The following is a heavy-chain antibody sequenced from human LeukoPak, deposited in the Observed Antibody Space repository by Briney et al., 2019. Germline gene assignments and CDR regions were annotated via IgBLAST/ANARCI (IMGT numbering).Heavy chain of an antibody. CDR1: GFTFDDYG. V-gene: IGHV3-20*04. D-gene: IGHD4-23*01. Sequence: GGSLRLSCAASGFTFDDYGMNWVRQAPGKGLEWVSGINWNGGSTGYADSVKGRFTISRDNAKNSLYLQMNSLRAEDTALYYCARVSTTVVTLGGWFDPWGQGTLVTVSS. J-gene: IGHJ5*02. CDR3: ARVSTTVVTLGGWFDP. CDR2: INWNGGST.